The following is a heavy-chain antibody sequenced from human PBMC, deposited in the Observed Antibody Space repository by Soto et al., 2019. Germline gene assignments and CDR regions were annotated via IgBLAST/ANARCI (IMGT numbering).Heavy chain of an antibody. V-gene: IGHV4-61*01. CDR3: ARDNMATFDYHYYGMDV. Sequence: QVQLQESGPGLAKPSETLSLTCSVSGGSVSGGSYQWTWIRQAPGKGLEWIGYVHFSGGTNYNPSLESRVTISIDTSRDQFSLKLTSLTAADTAVYFCARDNMATFDYHYYGMDVWGQGTGVTVSS. J-gene: IGHJ6*02. CDR1: GGSVSGGSYQ. CDR2: VHFSGGT. D-gene: IGHD5-12*01.